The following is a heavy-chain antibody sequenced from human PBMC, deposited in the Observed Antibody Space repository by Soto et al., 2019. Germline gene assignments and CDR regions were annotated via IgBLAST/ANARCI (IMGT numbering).Heavy chain of an antibody. Sequence: PSETLSLTCAVYGGSFSGYYWSWIRQPPGKGLEWIGEINHSGSTNYNPSLKSRVTISVDTSKNQFSLKLSSVTAADTAVYYCARDAPGAAAGTMDVWGKGTTVTVSS. V-gene: IGHV4-34*01. CDR1: GGSFSGYY. J-gene: IGHJ6*04. CDR3: ARDAPGAAAGTMDV. D-gene: IGHD6-13*01. CDR2: INHSGST.